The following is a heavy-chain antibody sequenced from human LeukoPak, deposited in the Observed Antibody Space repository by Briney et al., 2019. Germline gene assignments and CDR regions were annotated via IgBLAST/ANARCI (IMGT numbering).Heavy chain of an antibody. CDR3: AKPLYGAAAGDYYYYMDV. J-gene: IGHJ6*03. Sequence: KASETLSLTCAVYGGSFSGYYWSWIRQPPGKGLEWIGEINHSGSTNYNPSLKSRVTISVDTSKNQFSLKLSSVTAADTAVYYCAKPLYGAAAGDYYYYMDVWGKGTTVTVSS. V-gene: IGHV4-34*01. CDR1: GGSFSGYY. D-gene: IGHD6-13*01. CDR2: INHSGST.